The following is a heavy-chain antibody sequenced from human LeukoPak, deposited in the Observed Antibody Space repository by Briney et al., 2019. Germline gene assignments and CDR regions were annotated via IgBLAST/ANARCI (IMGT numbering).Heavy chain of an antibody. CDR2: IYYSGST. CDR1: GGSISSYY. Sequence: SETLSPTCTVSGGSISSYYWSWIRQPPGKGLEWIGYIYYSGSTDYNPSLKSRVTISVDTSKNQFSLKLNSVTAADTAVYYCARTAAAGNFPDYWGQGTLVTVSS. J-gene: IGHJ4*02. CDR3: ARTAAAGNFPDY. V-gene: IGHV4-59*01. D-gene: IGHD6-13*01.